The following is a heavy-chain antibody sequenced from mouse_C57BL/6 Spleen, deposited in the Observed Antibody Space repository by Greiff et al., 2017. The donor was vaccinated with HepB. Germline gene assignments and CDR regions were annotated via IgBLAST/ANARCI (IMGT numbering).Heavy chain of an antibody. CDR3: TRDPDYYGSSYAMDY. J-gene: IGHJ4*01. CDR1: GFTFSSYA. D-gene: IGHD1-1*01. Sequence: EVQLQESGEGLVKPGGSLKLSCAASGFTFSSYAMSWVRQTPEKRLEWVAYISSGGDYIYYADTVKGRFTISRDNARNTLYLQMSSLKSEDTAMYYCTRDPDYYGSSYAMDYWGQGTSVTVSS. V-gene: IGHV5-9-1*02. CDR2: ISSGGDYI.